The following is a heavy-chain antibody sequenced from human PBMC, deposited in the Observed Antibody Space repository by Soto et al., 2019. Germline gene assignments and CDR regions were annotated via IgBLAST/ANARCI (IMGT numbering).Heavy chain of an antibody. Sequence: SETLSLTCTVSGGSISSYYWSWIRQPPGKGLEWIGYIYYSGSTNYNPSLKSRVTISVDTSKNQFSLKLSTVTAADTAVYYCARDEAYGTGSPRFDPWGQGTLVTVSS. CDR3: ARDEAYGTGSPRFDP. D-gene: IGHD3-10*01. J-gene: IGHJ5*02. CDR2: IYYSGST. CDR1: GGSISSYY. V-gene: IGHV4-59*01.